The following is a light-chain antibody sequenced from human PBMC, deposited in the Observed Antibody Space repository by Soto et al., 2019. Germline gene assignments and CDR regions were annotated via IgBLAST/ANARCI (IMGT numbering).Light chain of an antibody. Sequence: EIVMTQSPATLSVSPGERATLSCRASQSVSSNLAWYQQKPGQAPRLLIYGASTRATGIPARFSGSGSGTEFTLTISSRQSEDFALYYYQQYNNWPPWTFGQGTQVEIK. J-gene: IGKJ1*01. V-gene: IGKV3-15*01. CDR2: GAS. CDR3: QQYNNWPPWT. CDR1: QSVSSN.